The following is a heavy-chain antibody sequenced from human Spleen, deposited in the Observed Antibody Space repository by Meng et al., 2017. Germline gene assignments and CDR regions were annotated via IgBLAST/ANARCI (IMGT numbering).Heavy chain of an antibody. J-gene: IGHJ4*02. V-gene: IGHV4-34*01. CDR2: INHSGST. Sequence: QVQLHQGGAGLVKPAATLSLTCAVYGGSFSDYYWSWIRQPPGKGLEWIGEINHSGSTNYNPSLESRATISVDTSQNNLSLKLSSVTAADSAVYYCARGPTTMAHDFDYWGQGTLVTVSS. D-gene: IGHD4-11*01. CDR1: GGSFSDYY. CDR3: ARGPTTMAHDFDY.